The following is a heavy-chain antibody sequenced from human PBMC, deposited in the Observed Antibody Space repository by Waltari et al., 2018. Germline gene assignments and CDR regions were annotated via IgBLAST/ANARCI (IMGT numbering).Heavy chain of an antibody. D-gene: IGHD2-2*01. J-gene: IGHJ6*02. CDR2: MNPTSGNT. CDR1: GYTFTSYD. CDR3: ARGVLGYCSSTSCSTIMHYYGMDV. V-gene: IGHV1-8*01. Sequence: QVQLVQSGAEVKKPGASVKVSCKASGYTFTSYDINWVRQATGQGLEWMGWMNPTSGNTGNEQKFQGRVTKTRNNSTSTAYMERSSLRSEDTAVYYCARGVLGYCSSTSCSTIMHYYGMDVWGQGTTVTVSS.